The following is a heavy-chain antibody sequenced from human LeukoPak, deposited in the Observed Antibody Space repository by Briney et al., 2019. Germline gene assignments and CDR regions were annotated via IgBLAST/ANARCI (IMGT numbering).Heavy chain of an antibody. V-gene: IGHV3-49*04. CDR3: TRVHSSSWYQSAEYFQH. J-gene: IGHJ1*01. CDR2: IRSKAYGGTT. CDR1: GFTFGDYA. Sequence: PGGSLRLSCTASGFTFGDYAMSWVRQAPGKGLEWVGFIRSKAYGGTTEYAASVKGRFTISRDDSKSIAYLQMNSLKTEDTAVYYCTRVHSSSWYQSAEYFQHWGQGTLVTVPS. D-gene: IGHD6-13*01.